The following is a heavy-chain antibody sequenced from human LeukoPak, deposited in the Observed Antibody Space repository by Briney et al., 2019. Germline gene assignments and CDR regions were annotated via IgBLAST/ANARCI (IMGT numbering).Heavy chain of an antibody. CDR3: ASNSGVYSSSWALDY. D-gene: IGHD6-13*01. J-gene: IGHJ4*02. CDR1: GFTFSSYG. Sequence: GGSLRLSCAASGFTFSSYGMHWVRQAPGKGLEWVAVIWYDGSNKYYADSVKGRFTISRDNSKNTLCLQMNSLRAEDTAVYYCASNSGVYSSSWALDYWGQGTLVTVSS. V-gene: IGHV3-33*01. CDR2: IWYDGSNK.